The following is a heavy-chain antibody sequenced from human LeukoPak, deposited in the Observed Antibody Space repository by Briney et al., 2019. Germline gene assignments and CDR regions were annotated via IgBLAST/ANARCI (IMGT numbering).Heavy chain of an antibody. CDR1: GGSMSDHY. J-gene: IGHJ6*03. CDR3: ARHFRRDYPDSGSSQYFHYIDV. CDR2: IYATGST. D-gene: IGHD3-10*01. V-gene: IGHV4-4*09. Sequence: PSGTLSLTCAVSGGSMSDHYWSWIRQPPGMTLEWIGYIYATGSTNYNPSLKSRVTISVDTSKNHFSLRLRSVTAADTAVYYCARHFRRDYPDSGSSQYFHYIDVWSKGTTVTVSS.